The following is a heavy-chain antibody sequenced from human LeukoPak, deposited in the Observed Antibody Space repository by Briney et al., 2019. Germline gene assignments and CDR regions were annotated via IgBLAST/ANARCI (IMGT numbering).Heavy chain of an antibody. CDR1: KFTFSNAW. V-gene: IGHV3-15*01. J-gene: IGHJ4*02. CDR2: IKPNTDGGTA. Sequence: GGSLRLSCSASKFTFSNAWMNWVRQAPGKGLEWLGRIKPNTDGGTAAYAAPVEDRFTISRDDLKGMLYLQMNSLKIEDTAVYYCATYPQNRHWGQGTLVTVSS. D-gene: IGHD2/OR15-2a*01. CDR3: ATYPQNRH.